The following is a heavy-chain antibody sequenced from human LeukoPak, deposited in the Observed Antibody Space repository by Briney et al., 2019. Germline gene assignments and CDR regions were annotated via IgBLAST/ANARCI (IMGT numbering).Heavy chain of an antibody. CDR1: GFTFTNYA. CDR2: FGGGSA. CDR3: ARVSGSFDM. D-gene: IGHD3-10*01. Sequence: GGSLRLSCAASGFTFTNYAMAWVRQAPGKGLEWVSAFGGGSAYYVDSVKGRFTISRDNSKNTLYLQVNSLRADDTAVYYCARVSGSFDMWGQGTMVTVSS. J-gene: IGHJ3*02. V-gene: IGHV3-23*01.